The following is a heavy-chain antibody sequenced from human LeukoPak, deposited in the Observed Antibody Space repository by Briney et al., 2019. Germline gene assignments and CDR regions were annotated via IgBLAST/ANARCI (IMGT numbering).Heavy chain of an antibody. CDR2: MTGSGRYT. CDR3: ARGPLTSSNYYMDV. D-gene: IGHD4/OR15-4a*01. CDR1: GFSFDSHA. Sequence: GGSLRLSCAASGFSFDSHAMNWVRQAPGKGLEWISAMTGSGRYTYYKASVKGRFPISRDNSKNTLFLQMSSLRAEDTAVYYCARGPLTSSNYYMDVWGRGTTVTVSS. V-gene: IGHV3-23*01. J-gene: IGHJ6*03.